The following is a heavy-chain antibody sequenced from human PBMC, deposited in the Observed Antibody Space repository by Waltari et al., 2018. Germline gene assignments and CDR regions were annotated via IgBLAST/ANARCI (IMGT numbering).Heavy chain of an antibody. CDR2: TSGSGGRT. CDR3: AKVFLDYYYYGMDV. CDR1: GFTFSSYA. Sequence: EVQLLESGGGLVQPGGSLSLSCAASGFTFSSYAMNWVRQAPGKGLAWVSGTSGSGGRTYYADSVKGRFTISRDNSKNTLYLQMNSLRAEDTAVYYCAKVFLDYYYYGMDVWGQGTTVTVSS. J-gene: IGHJ6*02. V-gene: IGHV3-23*01.